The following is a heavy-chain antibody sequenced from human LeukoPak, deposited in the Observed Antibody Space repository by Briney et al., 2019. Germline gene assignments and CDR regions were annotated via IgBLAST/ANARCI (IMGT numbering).Heavy chain of an antibody. CDR3: AKISPYWYFDL. V-gene: IGHV3-9*01. CDR1: GFIFDDYA. J-gene: IGHJ2*01. Sequence: GRSLRLSCAASGFIFDDYAMHWVRQAPGKGLEWVSGISWNSGSIGYADSVKGRFTISRDSAKNSLYLQMYSLRAEDTALYYCAKISPYWYFDLWGRGTLVTVSP. CDR2: ISWNSGSI.